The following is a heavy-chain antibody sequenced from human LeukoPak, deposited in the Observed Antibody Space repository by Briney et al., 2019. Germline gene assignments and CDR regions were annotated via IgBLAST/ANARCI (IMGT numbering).Heavy chain of an antibody. V-gene: IGHV3-53*01. Sequence: GGSLRLSCAASEFSVGSNYMTWVRQAPGKGLEWVSLIYSGGFTYYADSVKGRFTISRDNSKNTLYLQMNSLRAEDTAVYYCAKTGNPATGDYWGQGTLVTVSS. J-gene: IGHJ4*02. CDR2: IYSGGFT. D-gene: IGHD1-1*01. CDR3: AKTGNPATGDY. CDR1: EFSVGSNY.